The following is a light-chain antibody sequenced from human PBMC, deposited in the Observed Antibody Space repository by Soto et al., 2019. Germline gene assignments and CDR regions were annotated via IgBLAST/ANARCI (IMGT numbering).Light chain of an antibody. Sequence: DIVMTQSPATLSVSPGERATLSCRASLTVSTNLAWYQQKPGQAPRLLIYYASTRATGIPARFSGSGSVKECTLAISSVQSEDSAVYYCQQYNNWPPGATFGPGTKLEIK. CDR1: LTVSTN. CDR2: YAS. CDR3: QQYNNWPPGAT. J-gene: IGKJ3*01. V-gene: IGKV3-15*01.